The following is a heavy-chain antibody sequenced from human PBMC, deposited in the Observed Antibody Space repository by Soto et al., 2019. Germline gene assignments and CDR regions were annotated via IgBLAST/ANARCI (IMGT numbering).Heavy chain of an antibody. D-gene: IGHD6-6*01. CDR2: ISYDGSNK. CDR3: AKDGSSSTRNYFDY. V-gene: IGHV3-30*18. J-gene: IGHJ4*02. Sequence: GGPLRLSCAASGFTFSSYGMHWVRQAPGKGLEWVAVISYDGSNKYYADSVKGRFTISRDNSKNTLYLQMNSLRAEDAAVYYCAKDGSSSTRNYFDYWGQGTLVTVSS. CDR1: GFTFSSYG.